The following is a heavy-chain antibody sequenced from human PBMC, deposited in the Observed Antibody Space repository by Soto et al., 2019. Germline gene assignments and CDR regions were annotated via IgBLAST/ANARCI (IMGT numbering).Heavy chain of an antibody. Sequence: EVRLVETGGGLIQPGGSLRLSCAASGFIVNNNFMSWVRQAPEKGLEWLSVITTAGDIFYSDSVRGRFTISRDISKNTVSFQMNNLRADDTAVYYCGRVPYHGAAVDYWGQGTLVTVAS. CDR3: GRVPYHGAAVDY. J-gene: IGHJ4*02. D-gene: IGHD4-17*01. V-gene: IGHV3-53*02. CDR1: GFIVNNNF. CDR2: ITTAGDI.